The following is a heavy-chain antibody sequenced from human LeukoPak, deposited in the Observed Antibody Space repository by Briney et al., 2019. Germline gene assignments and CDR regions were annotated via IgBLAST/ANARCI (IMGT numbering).Heavy chain of an antibody. J-gene: IGHJ6*02. Sequence: SETLSLTCTVSGGSISSSSYYWGWIRQPPGKGLEWIGSIYYSGSTYYNPSLKSRVTISVDTSKNQFSLKLSSVTAADTAVYYCARVPIADYYYGMDVWGQGTTVTVSS. V-gene: IGHV4-39*01. D-gene: IGHD2-2*01. CDR3: ARVPIADYYYGMDV. CDR1: GGSISSSSYY. CDR2: IYYSGST.